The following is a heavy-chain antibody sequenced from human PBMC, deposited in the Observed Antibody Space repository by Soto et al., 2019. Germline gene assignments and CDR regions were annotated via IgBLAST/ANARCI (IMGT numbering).Heavy chain of an antibody. D-gene: IGHD6-13*01. Sequence: PGGSLRLSCAASGFTFSSYWMSWARQAPGKGLEWVANIKQDGSEKYYVDSVKGRFTISRDNAKNSLYLQMNSLRAEDTAVYYCAREGGAAEDAFDIWGQGTMVTVSS. CDR3: AREGGAAEDAFDI. J-gene: IGHJ3*02. CDR1: GFTFSSYW. V-gene: IGHV3-7*01. CDR2: IKQDGSEK.